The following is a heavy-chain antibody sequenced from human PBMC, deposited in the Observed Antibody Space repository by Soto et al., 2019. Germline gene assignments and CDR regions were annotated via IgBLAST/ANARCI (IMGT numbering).Heavy chain of an antibody. CDR3: ARDPGSGSYYGWFGP. V-gene: IGHV4-59*01. CDR1: GGSISRYY. J-gene: IGHJ5*02. Sequence: ASETLSLTCTVSGGSISRYYWNWIRQPPGKGLEWIGYIYYSGSTNYNPSLKSRVTISVDTSKNQFSLKLSSVTAADTAVYYCARDPGSGSYYGWFGPWGQGTLVTVSS. CDR2: IYYSGST. D-gene: IGHD3-10*01.